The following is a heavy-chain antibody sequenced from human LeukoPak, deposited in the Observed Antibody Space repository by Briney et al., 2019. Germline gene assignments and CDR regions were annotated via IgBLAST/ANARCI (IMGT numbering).Heavy chain of an antibody. CDR3: AGDIYSSGWARDVHPSYYYGMDV. Sequence: GGSLRLSCAASGFTFSDYYMGWIRQAPGKGLEWVSYISSSGSTIYYADSVKGRFTISRDNAKNSLYLQMNSLRAEDTAVYYCAGDIYSSGWARDVHPSYYYGMDVWGQGTTVTVSS. V-gene: IGHV3-11*01. D-gene: IGHD6-19*01. CDR1: GFTFSDYY. J-gene: IGHJ6*02. CDR2: ISSSGSTI.